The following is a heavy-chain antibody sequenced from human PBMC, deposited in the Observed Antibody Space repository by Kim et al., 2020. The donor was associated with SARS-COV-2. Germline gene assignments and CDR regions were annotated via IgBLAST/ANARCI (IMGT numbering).Heavy chain of an antibody. D-gene: IGHD3-16*01. CDR1: GGSISSSSYY. CDR3: ARQYRRLGKWFDP. J-gene: IGHJ5*02. V-gene: IGHV4-39*01. Sequence: SETLSLTCTVSGGSISSSSYYWGWIRQPPGKGLEWIGNIYNSGSTNSNPSLKSRVTISVDTSKNQFSLKLSSVTAADTAVYYCARQYRRLGKWFDPWGQGTLVTVSS. CDR2: IYNSGST.